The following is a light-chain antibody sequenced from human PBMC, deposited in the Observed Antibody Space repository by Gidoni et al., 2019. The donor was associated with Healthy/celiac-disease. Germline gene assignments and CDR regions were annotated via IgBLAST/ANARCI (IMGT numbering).Light chain of an antibody. V-gene: IGLV2-8*01. CDR2: GVS. CDR3: SSYAGSNNWV. J-gene: IGLJ3*02. CDR1: SSDVGGYNY. Sequence: QSALTQPPSASGSPGQAVTISCTGTSSDVGGYNYVSWYQQHPGNAPKLMIYGVSKRPSGVPDRFSGSKSGNTASLTVSGLQAEDEAYYYCSSYAGSNNWVFGGGTKLTVL.